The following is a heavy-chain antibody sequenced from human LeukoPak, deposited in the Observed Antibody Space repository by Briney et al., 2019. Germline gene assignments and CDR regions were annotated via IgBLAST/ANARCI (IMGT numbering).Heavy chain of an antibody. Sequence: SETLSLTCTVSGGSISSYYWSWIRQPPGKRLEWIGYIYYSGSTNYNPSLKSRVTISVDTSKNQFSLKLSSVTAADTAVYYCARDRGRRLLDYWGQGTLVTVSS. CDR1: GGSISSYY. D-gene: IGHD3-16*01. J-gene: IGHJ4*02. CDR3: ARDRGRRLLDY. CDR2: IYYSGST. V-gene: IGHV4-59*01.